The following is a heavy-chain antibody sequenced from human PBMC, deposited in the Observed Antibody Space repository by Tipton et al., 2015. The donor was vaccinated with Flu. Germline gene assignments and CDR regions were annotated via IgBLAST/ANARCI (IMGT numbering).Heavy chain of an antibody. CDR1: GFSVSSNY. D-gene: IGHD3-9*01. Sequence: SLRLSCEASGFSVSSNYMSWLRQAPGKGLESVSVLYVGGKTDYAESVKGRFTITRDKSKNTVYLQMNTLSPEDTAVYYCAKDVDMAAFDILGQGTKVTVSS. CDR2: LYVGGKT. CDR3: AKDVDMAAFDI. J-gene: IGHJ3*02. V-gene: IGHV3-53*01.